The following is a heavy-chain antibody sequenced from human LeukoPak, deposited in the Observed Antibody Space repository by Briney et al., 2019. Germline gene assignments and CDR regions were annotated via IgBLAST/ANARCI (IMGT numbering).Heavy chain of an antibody. D-gene: IGHD6-13*01. J-gene: IGHJ4*02. CDR2: ISWNSGSI. V-gene: IGHV3-9*01. CDR1: GFTFDDYA. Sequence: PGGSLRLSCAASGFTFDDYAMHWVRQAPGEGLEWVSGISWNSGSIGYADSVKGRFTISRDNAKNSLYLQMNSLRAEDTALYYCAKGPSRVAAAGYFDYWGQGTLVTVSS. CDR3: AKGPSRVAAAGYFDY.